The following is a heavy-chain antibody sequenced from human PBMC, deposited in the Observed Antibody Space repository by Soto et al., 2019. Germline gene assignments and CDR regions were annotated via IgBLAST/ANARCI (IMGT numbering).Heavy chain of an antibody. D-gene: IGHD6-13*01. J-gene: IGHJ6*02. V-gene: IGHV4-59*01. CDR3: ARVQGIAAAGDYYYYGMDV. CDR1: GGSISSYY. Sequence: SETLSLTCTVSGGSISSYYWSWIRQPPGKGLEWIGYIYYSGSTNYNPSLKSRVTISVDTSKNQFSLKLSSVTAADTAVYCSARVQGIAAAGDYYYYGMDVWGQGTTVTVSS. CDR2: IYYSGST.